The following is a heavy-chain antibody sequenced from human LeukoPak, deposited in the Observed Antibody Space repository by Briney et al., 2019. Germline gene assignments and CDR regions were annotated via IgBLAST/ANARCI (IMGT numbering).Heavy chain of an antibody. CDR2: IYYSGST. J-gene: IGHJ4*02. D-gene: IGHD5-18*01. CDR1: GGSISSSSYY. Sequence: SETLSLTCTVSGGSISSSSYYWGWIRQPPGKGLEWIGSIYYSGSTYYNPSLKSRVTMSVDTSKNQFSLKLSSVTAADTAVYYCARHGRGSRQTPMKPFDYWGQGTLVTVSS. V-gene: IGHV4-39*07. CDR3: ARHGRGSRQTPMKPFDY.